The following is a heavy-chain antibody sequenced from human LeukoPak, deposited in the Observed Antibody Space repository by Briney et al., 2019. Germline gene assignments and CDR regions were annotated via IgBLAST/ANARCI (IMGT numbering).Heavy chain of an antibody. CDR1: LGTFINYA. V-gene: IGHV1-69*04. D-gene: IGHD3-22*01. CDR3: ASPDTMIVVATHAFDI. CDR2: IIPILGIA. J-gene: IGHJ3*02. Sequence: ASVTVSYMASLGTFINYALRWVRQAPGQGLAWMGRIIPILGIANYAQKFQGRVTITADKSTSTAYMELSSLRSEDTAVYYCASPDTMIVVATHAFDIWGQGTMVTVSS.